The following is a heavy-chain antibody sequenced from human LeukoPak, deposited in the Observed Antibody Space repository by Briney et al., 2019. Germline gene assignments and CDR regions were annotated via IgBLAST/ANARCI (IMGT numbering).Heavy chain of an antibody. J-gene: IGHJ6*02. CDR1: GYTFTSYG. V-gene: IGHV1-18*01. D-gene: IGHD1-14*01. CDR2: ISAYNGNT. Sequence: ASVKVSCKASGYTFTSYGISWVRQAPGQGLEWVGWISAYNGNTNYAQKLQGRVTMTTDTSTSTAYMELRSLRSDDTAVYYCARSQTTGPPYYYYYYGMDVWGQGTTVTVSS. CDR3: ARSQTTGPPYYYYYYGMDV.